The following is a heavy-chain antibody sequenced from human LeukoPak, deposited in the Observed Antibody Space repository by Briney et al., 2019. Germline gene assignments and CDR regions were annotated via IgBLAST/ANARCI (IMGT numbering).Heavy chain of an antibody. D-gene: IGHD6-19*01. CDR2: IYYSGST. J-gene: IGHJ4*02. CDR1: GGSISSSSYY. CDR3: ARRGSSGWYVFDY. Sequence: PSETLSLTCTVSGGSISSSSYYWGWIRQPPGKGLEWIGSIYYSGSTYYNPSLKSRVTIPVDTSKNQFSLKLSSVTAADTAVYYCARRGSSGWYVFDYWGQGTLVTVSS. V-gene: IGHV4-39*01.